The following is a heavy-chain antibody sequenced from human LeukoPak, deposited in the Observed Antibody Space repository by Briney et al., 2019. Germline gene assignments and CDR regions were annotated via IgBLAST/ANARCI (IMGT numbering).Heavy chain of an antibody. Sequence: PSETLSLTCTVSGGSISSSSYYWGWIRQPPGKGLEWIGSIYYSGSTYYSPSLKSRVTISVDTSKNQFSLKLSSVTAADTAVYYCARQNPTTAVEWGQGTLVTVSS. D-gene: IGHD4-23*01. J-gene: IGHJ4*02. V-gene: IGHV4-39*01. CDR1: GGSISSSSYY. CDR3: ARQNPTTAVE. CDR2: IYYSGST.